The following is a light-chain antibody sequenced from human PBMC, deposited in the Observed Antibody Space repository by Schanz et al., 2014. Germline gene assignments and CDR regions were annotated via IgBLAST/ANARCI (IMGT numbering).Light chain of an antibody. V-gene: IGLV2-11*01. CDR3: SSYTSSSTVV. CDR2: GVT. Sequence: QSVLTQPRSVSGSPEQSVTISCTGSSSDVGGYNYVSWYQQHPGKAPKLMIYGVTKRPSGVPDRFSGSKSGNTASLTISGLQAEDEADYYCSSYTSSSTVVFGGGTKLTVL. CDR1: SSDVGGYNY. J-gene: IGLJ2*01.